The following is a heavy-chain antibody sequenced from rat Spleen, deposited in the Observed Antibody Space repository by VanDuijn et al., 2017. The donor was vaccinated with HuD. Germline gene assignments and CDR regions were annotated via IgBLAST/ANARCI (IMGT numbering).Heavy chain of an antibody. CDR2: ISYDGSST. D-gene: IGHD3-5*01. J-gene: IGHJ2*01. CDR3: ARHGSTGLAD. V-gene: IGHV5-29*01. CDR1: GFTFSDYY. Sequence: EVQLVESDGGLVQPGRSLKLSCAASGFTFSDYYMAWVRQAPTKGLEWVATISYDGSSTYYRDSVKGRFTISRDNAKSTLYLQMDSLRSEDTATYYCARHGSTGLADWGQGVMVTVSS.